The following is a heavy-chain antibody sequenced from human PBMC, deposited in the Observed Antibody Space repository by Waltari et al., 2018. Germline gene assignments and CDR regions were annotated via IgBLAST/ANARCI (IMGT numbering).Heavy chain of an antibody. CDR3: ARDPHQIAVAHWFDP. J-gene: IGHJ5*02. Sequence: QLVGSGGGVVQPGGSLRLSCAASGFTFRNYGMHWVRQSPGKGLEWVAVILSDGSNEYYADSVKGRFTISRDNSKNTLYLQMNSLRAEDTAVYYCARDPHQIAVAHWFDPWGQGTLVTVSS. CDR2: ILSDGSNE. D-gene: IGHD2-2*01. V-gene: IGHV3-33*08. CDR1: GFTFRNYG.